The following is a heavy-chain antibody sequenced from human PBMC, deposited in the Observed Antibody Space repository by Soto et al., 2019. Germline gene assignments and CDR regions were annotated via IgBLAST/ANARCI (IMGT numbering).Heavy chain of an antibody. CDR3: AAVQAGYDFWSGYYRDYYYGMDV. J-gene: IGHJ6*02. V-gene: IGHV1-58*01. D-gene: IGHD3-3*01. Sequence: SVKVSCKASGFTFTSSAVQWVRQARGQRLEWIGWIVVGSGSTNYAQKFQERVTITRDMSTSTAYMELSSLRSEDTAVYYCAAVQAGYDFWSGYYRDYYYGMDVWGQGTTVTVSS. CDR1: GFTFTSSA. CDR2: IVVGSGST.